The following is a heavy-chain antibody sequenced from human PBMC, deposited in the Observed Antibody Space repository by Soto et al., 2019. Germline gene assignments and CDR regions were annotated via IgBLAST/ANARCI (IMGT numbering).Heavy chain of an antibody. CDR2: IYTSGST. CDR3: ALEQLVTVGPFDP. Sequence: PSETLSLTCTVSGGSISSGDYYWSWIRQPAGKGLEWIGRIYTSGSTNYNPSLKSRVTMSVDTSKNQFSLKLSSVTAADTAVYYCALEQLVTVGPFDPWGQGTLVTVSS. V-gene: IGHV4-61*02. CDR1: GGSISSGDYY. D-gene: IGHD6-6*01. J-gene: IGHJ5*02.